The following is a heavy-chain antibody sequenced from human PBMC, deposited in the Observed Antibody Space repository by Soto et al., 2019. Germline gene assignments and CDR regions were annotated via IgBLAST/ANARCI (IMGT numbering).Heavy chain of an antibody. D-gene: IGHD3-16*02. J-gene: IGHJ6*02. V-gene: IGHV1-18*01. Sequence: VQLGQPGDGVGSPGPPLRVPSRSSGYIFATYGITWVRQALGHGFEWMGCISPYSGNTHYASKVQGRLTMTTDTSTSTAYMGLGSLTSDDTAVYYCAMVDNFVTPTPQDVWGQGTTVTVSS. CDR3: AMVDNFVTPTPQDV. CDR2: ISPYSGNT. CDR1: GYIFATYG.